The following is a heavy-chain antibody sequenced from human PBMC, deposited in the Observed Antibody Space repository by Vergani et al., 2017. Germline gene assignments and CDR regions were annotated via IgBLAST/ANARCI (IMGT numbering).Heavy chain of an antibody. J-gene: IGHJ6*02. Sequence: EVQLVESGGGLVKPGGSLRLSCAASGFTFSSYSMNWVRQAPGKGLEWVSSISGSSSYIYYADSVKGRFTIARDNAKNSLYLQMNSLRAEDTAVYYCAREYDFWSGYYIVAAPGEYYGMDVWGQGTTVTVSS. CDR2: ISGSSSYI. CDR1: GFTFSSYS. V-gene: IGHV3-21*01. CDR3: AREYDFWSGYYIVAAPGEYYGMDV. D-gene: IGHD3-3*01.